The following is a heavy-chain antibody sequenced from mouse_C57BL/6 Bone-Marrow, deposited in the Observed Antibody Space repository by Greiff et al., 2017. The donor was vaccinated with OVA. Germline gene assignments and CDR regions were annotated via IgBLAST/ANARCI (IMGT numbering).Heavy chain of an antibody. Sequence: QVHVKQSGAELVRPGASVTLSCKASGYTFTDYEMHWVKQTPVHGLEWIGAIDPETGGTAYNQKFKGKAILTADKSSSTAYMELRSLTSEDSAVYYCTRYDYGAMDYWGQGTSVTVSS. D-gene: IGHD2-4*01. CDR2: IDPETGGT. J-gene: IGHJ4*01. CDR1: GYTFTDYE. CDR3: TRYDYGAMDY. V-gene: IGHV1-15*01.